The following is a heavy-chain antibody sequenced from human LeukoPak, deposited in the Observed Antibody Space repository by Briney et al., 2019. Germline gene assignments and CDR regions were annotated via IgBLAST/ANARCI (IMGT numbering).Heavy chain of an antibody. Sequence: GESLKISCKGSGYSFTSYWIGRVRQMPGKGLEWMGIIYPGDSDTRYSPSFQGQVTISADKSISTAYLQWSSLKASDTAMYYCARRIAAAGTFYYYMDVWGKGTTVTVSS. D-gene: IGHD6-13*01. CDR3: ARRIAAAGTFYYYMDV. CDR2: IYPGDSDT. J-gene: IGHJ6*03. V-gene: IGHV5-51*01. CDR1: GYSFTSYW.